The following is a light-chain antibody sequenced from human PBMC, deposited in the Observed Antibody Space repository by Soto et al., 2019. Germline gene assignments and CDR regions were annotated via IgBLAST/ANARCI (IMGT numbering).Light chain of an antibody. CDR2: DAS. CDR3: QPYDNLPPLA. Sequence: DIQMTQSPSSLSASVGDRVTITCQASQDISNYLNWYQQKPGKAAKLLIYDASNLETGVPSRFSGSGSATDFTFTISSLQPEDIATYYFQPYDNLPPLALGGVTKVDTK. J-gene: IGKJ4*01. CDR1: QDISNY. V-gene: IGKV1-33*01.